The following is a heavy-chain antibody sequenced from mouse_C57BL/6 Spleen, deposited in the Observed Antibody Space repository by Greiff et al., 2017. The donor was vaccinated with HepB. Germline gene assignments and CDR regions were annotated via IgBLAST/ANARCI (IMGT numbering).Heavy chain of an antibody. CDR1: GYTFTSYW. CDR3: ARDGDYEYFDY. CDR2: IDPSDSET. V-gene: IGHV1-52*01. Sequence: QVQLQQPGAELVRPGSSVKLSCKASGYTFTSYWMHWVKQRPIQGLEWIGNIDPSDSETHYNQKFKDKATLTVDKSTSTDYMQLSSLTSEDSAVYYCARDGDYEYFDYWGQGTTLTVSS. J-gene: IGHJ2*01. D-gene: IGHD2-13*01.